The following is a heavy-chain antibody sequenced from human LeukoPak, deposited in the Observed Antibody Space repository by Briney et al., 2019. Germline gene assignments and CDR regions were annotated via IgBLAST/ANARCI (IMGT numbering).Heavy chain of an antibody. D-gene: IGHD6-25*01. Sequence: GGSLRLSCAGSGFIFSNYAMGWVRQAPGKGLEWVSGISGGGGGTYYADSVKGRFTISRDNSRNTLYLHMNSLRADDTAIYDCVKGPPYVSGGWFDPWGQGTLVTVSS. CDR3: VKGPPYVSGGWFDP. V-gene: IGHV3-23*01. CDR2: ISGGGGGT. CDR1: GFIFSNYA. J-gene: IGHJ5*02.